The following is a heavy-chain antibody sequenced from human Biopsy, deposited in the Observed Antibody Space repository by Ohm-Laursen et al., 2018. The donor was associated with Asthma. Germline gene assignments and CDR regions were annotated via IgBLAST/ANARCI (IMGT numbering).Heavy chain of an antibody. CDR2: LIPVLGTP. Sequence: SVKVSCKASGDSFSNYAISWVRQAPGQGLEWMGGLIPVLGTPDHAQMFESRVTISADDSTSTAYMELSSLSSEDTALYYCARGPEYVRSSGALDYWGQGTLVTVSS. CDR3: ARGPEYVRSSGALDY. CDR1: GDSFSNYA. J-gene: IGHJ4*02. D-gene: IGHD2-2*01. V-gene: IGHV1-69*13.